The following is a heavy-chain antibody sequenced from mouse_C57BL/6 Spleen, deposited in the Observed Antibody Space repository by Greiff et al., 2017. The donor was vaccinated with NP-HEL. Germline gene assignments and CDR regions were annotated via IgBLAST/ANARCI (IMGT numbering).Heavy chain of an antibody. CDR2: IRNKANGYTT. Sequence: DVMLVESGGGLVQPGGSLSLSCAASGFTFTDYYMSWVRQPPGKALEWLGFIRNKANGYTTEYSASVKGRFTISRDNSQSILYLQMNALRAEDSATYYCARVDGYFDVWGTGTTVTVSS. CDR3: ARVDGYFDV. V-gene: IGHV7-3*01. J-gene: IGHJ1*03. CDR1: GFTFTDYY.